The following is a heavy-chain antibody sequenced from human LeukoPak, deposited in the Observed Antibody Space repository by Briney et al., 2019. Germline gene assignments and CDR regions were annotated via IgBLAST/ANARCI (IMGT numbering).Heavy chain of an antibody. CDR1: GYTFTSYG. J-gene: IGHJ6*03. CDR2: ISAYNGNT. CDR3: ASIAAAGTRGGYYYYYMDV. D-gene: IGHD6-13*01. V-gene: IGHV1-18*01. Sequence: ASVKVSCKASGYTFTSYGISWVRQAPGQGLEWMGWISAYNGNTHYAQKLQARVTMTTDTSTSTAYMELRSLRSDDTAVYYCASIAAAGTRGGYYYYYMDVWGKGTTVTVSS.